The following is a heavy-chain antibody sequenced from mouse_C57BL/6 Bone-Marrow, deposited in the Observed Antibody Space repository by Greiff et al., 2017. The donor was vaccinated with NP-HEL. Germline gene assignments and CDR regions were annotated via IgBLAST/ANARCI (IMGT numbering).Heavy chain of an antibody. V-gene: IGHV5-15*04. D-gene: IGHD2-1*01. J-gene: IGHJ1*03. CDR1: GFTFSDYG. Sequence: EVKVEESGGGLVQPGGSLKLSCAASGFTFSDYGMAWVRQAPRKGPEWVAFISNLAYSIYYADTVTGRFTISRENAKNTLYLEMSSLRSEDTAMYYCARRGYYGNYWYFDVWGTGTTVTVSS. CDR2: ISNLAYSI. CDR3: ARRGYYGNYWYFDV.